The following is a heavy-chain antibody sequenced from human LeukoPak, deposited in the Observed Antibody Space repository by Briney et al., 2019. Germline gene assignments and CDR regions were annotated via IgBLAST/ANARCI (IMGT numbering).Heavy chain of an antibody. D-gene: IGHD4-11*01. CDR2: ISGSGGST. J-gene: IGHJ6*03. CDR1: GFTFSSYA. Sequence: GGSLRLSCAASGFTFSSYAMNWVRQAPGKGLEWVSAISGSGGSTYYADSVKGRFTISRDDSKNTLYLQMNSLRAEDTAVYYCAKDGRFMTTKGTYMDVWGKGTTVTVSS. CDR3: AKDGRFMTTKGTYMDV. V-gene: IGHV3-23*01.